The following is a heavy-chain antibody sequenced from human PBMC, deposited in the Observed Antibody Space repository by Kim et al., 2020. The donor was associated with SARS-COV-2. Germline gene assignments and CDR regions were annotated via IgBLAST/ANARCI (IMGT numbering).Heavy chain of an antibody. CDR2: IMEDGREK. V-gene: IGHV3-7*01. CDR3: VKDSPRYGLHV. J-gene: IGHJ6*02. Sequence: GGSLRLSCAASGFTFSWYRMHWVRQAPGKGLEWVANIMEDGREKYYVDSVKGRFTISRDNAKKSLSLQMNSLRAEDTAVYYCVKDSPRYGLHVWGQGTTDPVSS. CDR1: GFTFSWYR.